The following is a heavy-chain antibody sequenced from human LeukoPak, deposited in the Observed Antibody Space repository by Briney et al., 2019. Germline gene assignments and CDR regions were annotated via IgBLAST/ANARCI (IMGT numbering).Heavy chain of an antibody. J-gene: IGHJ4*02. CDR3: ARFGGPMVRNFDF. Sequence: PSETLSLTCTVSGGSISSSSYYWGWIRQPPGKGLEWIGSIYYSGSTYYNPSLKSRVTISVDTSKNQFSLKLSSVTAADTAVYYCARFGGPMVRNFDFWGQGTLVTVSS. CDR2: IYYSGST. V-gene: IGHV4-39*01. D-gene: IGHD3-10*01. CDR1: GGSISSSSYY.